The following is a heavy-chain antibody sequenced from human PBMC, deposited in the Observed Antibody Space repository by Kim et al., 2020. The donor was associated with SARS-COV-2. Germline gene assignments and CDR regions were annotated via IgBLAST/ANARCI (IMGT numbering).Heavy chain of an antibody. J-gene: IGHJ3*02. CDR1: GYTFTSYG. Sequence: ASVKVSCKASGYTFTSYGISWVRQAPGQGLEWMGWISAYNGNTNYAQKLQGRVTMTTDTSTSTAYMELRSLRSDDTAVYYCARETIVVVPAAIPAGAFDIWGQGTMVTVSS. V-gene: IGHV1-18*01. D-gene: IGHD2-2*01. CDR2: ISAYNGNT. CDR3: ARETIVVVPAAIPAGAFDI.